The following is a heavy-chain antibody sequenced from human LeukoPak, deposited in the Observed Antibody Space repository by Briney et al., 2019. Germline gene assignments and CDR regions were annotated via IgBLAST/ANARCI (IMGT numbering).Heavy chain of an antibody. CDR2: ISAYNGNT. Sequence: ASVKVSCKASGYTFTSYGISWVRQAPGQWLEWMGWISAYNGNTNYAQKLQGRVTMTTDTSTSTAYMELRSLRSADTAVCYCARVYCTNGVCYTNFDYWGQGTLVTVSS. J-gene: IGHJ4*02. V-gene: IGHV1-18*01. D-gene: IGHD2-8*01. CDR1: GYTFTSYG. CDR3: ARVYCTNGVCYTNFDY.